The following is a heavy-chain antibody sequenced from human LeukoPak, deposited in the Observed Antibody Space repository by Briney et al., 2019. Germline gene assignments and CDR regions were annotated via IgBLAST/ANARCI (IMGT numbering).Heavy chain of an antibody. D-gene: IGHD6-6*01. V-gene: IGHV4-38-2*02. CDR1: GYSISSGYY. J-gene: IGHJ6*03. CDR2: IYHSGST. Sequence: SETLSLTCTVSGYSISSGYYWGWIRQPPGKGLEWIGSIYHSGSTYYNPSLKSRVTISVDTSKNQFSLKLSSVTAADTAVYYCARDLPEAARRSYYYYYYMDVWGKGTTVTVSS. CDR3: ARDLPEAARRSYYYYYYMDV.